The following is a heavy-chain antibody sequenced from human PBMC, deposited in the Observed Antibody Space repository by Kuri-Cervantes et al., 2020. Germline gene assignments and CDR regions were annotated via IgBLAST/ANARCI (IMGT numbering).Heavy chain of an antibody. CDR1: GFTFDDYA. J-gene: IGHJ6*02. CDR3: AKGLKGTSYYYYGMDV. CDR2: ISWNSGSI. D-gene: IGHD2-2*01. Sequence: LSLTCAASGFTFDDYAMHWVRQAPGKGLEWVSGISWNSGSIGYADSVKGRSTISRDNSKNTLYLQMNSLRAEDTAVYYCAKGLKGTSYYYYGMDVWGQGTTVTVSS. V-gene: IGHV3-9*01.